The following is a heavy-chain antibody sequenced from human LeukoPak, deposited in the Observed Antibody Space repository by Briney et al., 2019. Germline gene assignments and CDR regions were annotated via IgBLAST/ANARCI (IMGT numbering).Heavy chain of an antibody. D-gene: IGHD4-23*01. CDR2: INHSGST. CDR1: GGSFSGYY. CDR3: ARDPSEDYGGFDY. V-gene: IGHV4-34*01. Sequence: PSETLSLTCAVYGGSFSGYYWSWIRQPPGKGLEWIGEINHSGSTNYNPSLKSRVTISVDTSKNQFSLKLSSVTAADTAVYYCARDPSEDYGGFDYWGQGTLVTVSS. J-gene: IGHJ4*02.